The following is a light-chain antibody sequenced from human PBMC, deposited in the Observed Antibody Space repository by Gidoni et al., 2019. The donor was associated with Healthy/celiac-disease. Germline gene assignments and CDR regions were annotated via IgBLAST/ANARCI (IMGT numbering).Light chain of an antibody. Sequence: DIQMTQSPSSLSASVGDRVPITCRASQSISSYLNWYQQKPGKAPKLLISAASSLQSGVPSRFSGSGSGTDFTLTISSLQPEDFATYYCQQSYSTPPLTFGGGTKVEIK. J-gene: IGKJ4*01. CDR2: AAS. CDR1: QSISSY. V-gene: IGKV1-39*01. CDR3: QQSYSTPPLT.